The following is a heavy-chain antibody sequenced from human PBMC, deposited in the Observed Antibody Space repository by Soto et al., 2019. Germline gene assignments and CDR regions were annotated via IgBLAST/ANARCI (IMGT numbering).Heavy chain of an antibody. D-gene: IGHD4-17*01. J-gene: IGHJ6*02. CDR3: ASDPYGGIPRVGYYYCAMDV. Sequence: QVQLVESGGGVVQPGRSLRLSCAASGFTFSSYGMHWVRQAPGKGLEWVAVIWYDGSNKYYADSVKGRFTISRDNSKNTLYLQMNSLRAEDTAVYYCASDPYGGIPRVGYYYCAMDVWGQGTKVTVSS. V-gene: IGHV3-33*01. CDR2: IWYDGSNK. CDR1: GFTFSSYG.